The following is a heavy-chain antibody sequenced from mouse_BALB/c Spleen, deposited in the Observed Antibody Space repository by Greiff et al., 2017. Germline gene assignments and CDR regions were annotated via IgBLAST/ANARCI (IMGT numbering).Heavy chain of an antibody. CDR1: GFTFSSFG. D-gene: IGHD4-1*01. Sequence: EVQGVESGGGLVQPGGSRKLSCAASGFTFSSFGMHWVRQAPEKGLEWVAYISSGSSTIYYADTVKGRFTISRDNPKNTLFLQMTSLRSEDTAMYYCARRTGLYAMDYWGQGTSVTVSS. CDR2: ISSGSSTI. J-gene: IGHJ4*01. CDR3: ARRTGLYAMDY. V-gene: IGHV5-17*02.